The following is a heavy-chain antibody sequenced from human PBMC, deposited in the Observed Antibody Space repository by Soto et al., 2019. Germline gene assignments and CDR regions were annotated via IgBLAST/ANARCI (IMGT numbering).Heavy chain of an antibody. D-gene: IGHD5-18*01. CDR3: AREDTPNWFDP. CDR1: GGSFSGYY. CDR2: INHSGST. Sequence: TSKTLSLTCAVYGGSFSGYYWSWIRQPPGKGLEWIGEINHSGSTNYNPSLKSRVTISVDTSKNQFSLKLSSVTAADTAVYYCAREDTPNWFDPWGQGTLVTVSS. J-gene: IGHJ5*02. V-gene: IGHV4-34*01.